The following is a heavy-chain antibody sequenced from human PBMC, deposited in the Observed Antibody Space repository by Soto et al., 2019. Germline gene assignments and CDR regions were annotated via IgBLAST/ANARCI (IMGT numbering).Heavy chain of an antibody. Sequence: SETLSLTCAVYGGSFSGYYWSWIRQPPGKGLEWIGEINHSGSTNYNPSLKSRVTISVDTSKNQFSLKLSSVTAADTAVYYCARGRGYCSGGSCYSPFGYWGQGTLVTVSS. V-gene: IGHV4-34*01. CDR3: ARGRGYCSGGSCYSPFGY. J-gene: IGHJ4*02. CDR1: GGSFSGYY. CDR2: INHSGST. D-gene: IGHD2-15*01.